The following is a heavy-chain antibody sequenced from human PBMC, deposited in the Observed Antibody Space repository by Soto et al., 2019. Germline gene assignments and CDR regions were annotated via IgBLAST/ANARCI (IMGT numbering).Heavy chain of an antibody. D-gene: IGHD3-16*01. CDR3: ARPLANLNYYYYYGMDV. V-gene: IGHV3-30-3*01. CDR1: GFTFSSYA. J-gene: IGHJ6*02. CDR2: ISYDGSNK. Sequence: GGSLRLSCAASGFTFSSYAMHWVRQAPGKGLEWVAVISYDGSNKYYADSVKGRFTISRDNSKNTLYLQMNSLRAEDTAVYYCARPLANLNYYYYYGMDVWGQGTTVTVSS.